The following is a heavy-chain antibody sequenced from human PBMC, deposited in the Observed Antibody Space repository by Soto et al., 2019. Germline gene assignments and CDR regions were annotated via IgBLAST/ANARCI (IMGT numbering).Heavy chain of an antibody. CDR1: GGSISSGGYY. D-gene: IGHD3-22*01. J-gene: IGHJ5*02. CDR2: IYYSGST. CDR3: ARNYYDSSGYYYTPNNWFDP. Sequence: QVQLQESGPGLVKPSQTLSLTCTVSGGSISSGGYYWSWIRQHPGKGLEWIGYIYYSGSTYYNPSLRSRVTISVDTSKNQFSLKLSSVTAADTAVYYCARNYYDSSGYYYTPNNWFDPWGQGTLVTVSS. V-gene: IGHV4-31*03.